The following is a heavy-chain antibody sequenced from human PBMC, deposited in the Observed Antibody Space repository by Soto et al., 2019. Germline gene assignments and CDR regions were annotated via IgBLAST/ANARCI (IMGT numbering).Heavy chain of an antibody. V-gene: IGHV3-30*18. J-gene: IGHJ3*02. CDR3: AKGKKASDAFDI. Sequence: GGSLRLSCAASGFTFSSYGMHWVRQAPGKGLEWVAVISYDGSNKYYADSVKGRFTISRDNSKNTLYLQMNSLRAEDTAVYYCAKGKKASDAFDIWGQGTMVTVSS. CDR1: GFTFSSYG. CDR2: ISYDGSNK.